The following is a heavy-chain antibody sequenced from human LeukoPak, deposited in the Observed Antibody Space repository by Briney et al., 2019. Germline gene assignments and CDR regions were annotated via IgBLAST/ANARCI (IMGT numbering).Heavy chain of an antibody. V-gene: IGHV3-23*05. CDR1: GFSFNTFA. Sequence: PGGSLRLSCVASGFSFNTFALTWVRQAPGKGLEWVSTISDYPHYADSVRGRFTISRDNSRKTVFLQMNSLTPEDAATYYCTKNSQGFYDVFWYGTSGRDLWGQGTPVTVS. CDR3: TKNSQGFYDVFWYGTSGRDL. D-gene: IGHD3-10*01. CDR2: ISDYP. J-gene: IGHJ6*02.